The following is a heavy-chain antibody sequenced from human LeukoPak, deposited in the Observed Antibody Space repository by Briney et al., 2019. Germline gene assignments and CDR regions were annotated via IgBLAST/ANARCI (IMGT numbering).Heavy chain of an antibody. D-gene: IGHD2-2*02. J-gene: IGHJ4*02. CDR2: ISSSSSYI. V-gene: IGHV3-21*01. Sequence: GGSLRLSCAASGFTVSSNEMSWVRQAPGKGLEWVSSISSSSSYIYYADSVKGRFTISRDNAKNSLYLQMNSLRAEDTAVYYCARDDSSSTSCYIIWGQGTLVTVSS. CDR3: ARDDSSSTSCYII. CDR1: GFTVSSNE.